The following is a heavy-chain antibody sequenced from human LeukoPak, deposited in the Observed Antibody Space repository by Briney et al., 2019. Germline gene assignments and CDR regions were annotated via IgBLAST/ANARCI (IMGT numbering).Heavy chain of an antibody. CDR3: ARDKFYDFWSGYYQYYFVY. Sequence: GGSLRLSCAASGFTFSDYYMSWIRQAPGKGLEWVSYISSSGSTIYYADSVKGRFTISRDNAKNSLYLQMNSLRAEDTAVYYCARDKFYDFWSGYYQYYFVYWGQGTLVTVSS. CDR2: ISSSGSTI. V-gene: IGHV3-11*01. J-gene: IGHJ4*02. CDR1: GFTFSDYY. D-gene: IGHD3-3*01.